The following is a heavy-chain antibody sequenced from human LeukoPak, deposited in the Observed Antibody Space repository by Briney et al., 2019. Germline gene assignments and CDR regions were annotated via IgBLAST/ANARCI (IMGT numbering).Heavy chain of an antibody. CDR1: GYTFTSYY. CDR3: ARDSRSSGDIVGATSAFDI. Sequence: GASVKVSCKASGYTFTSYYMHWVRQAPGQGLEWMGIINPSGGSTSYAQKFQGRVTMTRDTSTSTVYMELSSLRSEDTAVYYCARDSRSSGDIVGATSAFDIWGQGTMVTVSS. CDR2: INPSGGST. V-gene: IGHV1-46*01. D-gene: IGHD1-26*01. J-gene: IGHJ3*02.